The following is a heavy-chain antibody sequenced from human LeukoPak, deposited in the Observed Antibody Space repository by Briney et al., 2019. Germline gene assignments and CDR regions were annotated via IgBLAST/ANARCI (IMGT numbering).Heavy chain of an antibody. CDR3: ARGGYDYVWGSYHSPSSDY. CDR1: GFTFSDYY. Sequence: NPGGSLRLSCAASGFTFSDYYMSWIRQAPGKGLEWVSYISSSGSTIYYADSVKGRFTISRDNAKNSLYLQMNSLRADDTAVYYCARGGYDYVWGSYHSPSSDYWGQGTLVTVSS. CDR2: ISSSGSTI. V-gene: IGHV3-11*01. D-gene: IGHD3-16*02. J-gene: IGHJ4*02.